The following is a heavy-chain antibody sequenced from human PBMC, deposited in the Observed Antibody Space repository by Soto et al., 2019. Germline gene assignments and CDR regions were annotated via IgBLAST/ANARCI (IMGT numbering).Heavy chain of an antibody. CDR1: AFTLRDYE. CDR3: AVSTARLTEISMMASNWFGP. J-gene: IGHJ5*02. V-gene: IGHV3-48*03. CDR2: ISSSGGEI. D-gene: IGHD3-22*01. Sequence: GGSLRLSCTASAFTLRDYEMNWVRQAPGKGLEWVSYISSSGGEIHYADSVKGRFTISRDNAKNSLYLQMNSLRAEDTAVYYCAVSTARLTEISMMASNWFGPWGQGTLVTVSS.